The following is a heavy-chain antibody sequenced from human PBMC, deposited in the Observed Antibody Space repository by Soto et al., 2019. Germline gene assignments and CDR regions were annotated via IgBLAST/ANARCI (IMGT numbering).Heavy chain of an antibody. V-gene: IGHV4-34*01. J-gene: IGHJ5*02. CDR1: GRSFGGFY. D-gene: IGHD2-2*01. CDR3: ATGFCTRTNCFNNYFDP. Sequence: RSATLSLTCAVYGRSFGGFYWSWIRQPPGKGLEWIWEISHSGSTNYNPSLKSRVTISVDKSNHQFSLKLTPVTAADTAVYYCATGFCTRTNCFNNYFDPWGQGTLVTVSS. CDR2: ISHSGST.